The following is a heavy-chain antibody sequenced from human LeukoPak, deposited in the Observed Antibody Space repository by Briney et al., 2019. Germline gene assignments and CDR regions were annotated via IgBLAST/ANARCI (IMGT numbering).Heavy chain of an antibody. D-gene: IGHD6-19*01. Sequence: SETLSLTCAVYGGSFSGYYWSWIRQPPGKGLEWIGEINHSGSTNYNPSLESRVTVSADTSRNQLSLSLTSVTAADSAVYFCARGLRQGSAWSWGPKEKSYQYMDVWGTGTTVIVSS. CDR3: ARGLRQGSAWSWGPKEKSYQYMDV. CDR2: INHSGST. J-gene: IGHJ6*04. CDR1: GGSFSGYY. V-gene: IGHV4-34*01.